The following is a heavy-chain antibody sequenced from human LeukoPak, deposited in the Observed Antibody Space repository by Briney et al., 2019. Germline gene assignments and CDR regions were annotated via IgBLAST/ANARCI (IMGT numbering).Heavy chain of an antibody. CDR3: ATTGLLGDIP. D-gene: IGHD2-21*01. CDR1: GFTFSDYY. J-gene: IGHJ5*02. CDR2: ISKNGKTI. V-gene: IGHV3-11*04. Sequence: GGTLRLSCAASGFTFSDYYMSWIRQAPGKGLEWLSYISKNGKTIYYADSVKGRFTISRDNARKSVYLQMNSLRAEDTAVYYCATTGLLGDIPWGQGTLVTVSS.